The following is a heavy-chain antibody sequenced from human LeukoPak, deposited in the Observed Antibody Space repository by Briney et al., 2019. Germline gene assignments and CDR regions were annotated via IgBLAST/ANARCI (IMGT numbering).Heavy chain of an antibody. D-gene: IGHD2-15*01. CDR3: ARGYCSGGSCYQDY. CDR1: GFTFSSNW. J-gene: IGHJ4*02. Sequence: GGSLRLSCAASGFTFSSNWMHWVRQAPGKGLVWVSRINSDGSSTSYADSVKGRFSISRDNAKNTLYLQMNSLRAEDTAVYYCARGYCSGGSCYQDYWGQGTLVTVSS. V-gene: IGHV3-74*01. CDR2: INSDGSST.